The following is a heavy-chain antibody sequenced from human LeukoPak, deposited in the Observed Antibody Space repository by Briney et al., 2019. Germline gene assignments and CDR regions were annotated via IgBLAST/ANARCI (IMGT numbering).Heavy chain of an antibody. CDR2: IYYSGST. V-gene: IGHV4-39*07. CDR1: GGSISSSSYY. CDR3: ARENGSWLFDY. D-gene: IGHD6-13*01. Sequence: SETLSLTCTVSGGSISSSSYYWGWIRQPPGKGLEWIGSIYYSGSTYYNPSLKSRVTISVDKSKNQFSLKLSSVTAADTAVYYCARENGSWLFDYWGQGTLVTVSS. J-gene: IGHJ4*02.